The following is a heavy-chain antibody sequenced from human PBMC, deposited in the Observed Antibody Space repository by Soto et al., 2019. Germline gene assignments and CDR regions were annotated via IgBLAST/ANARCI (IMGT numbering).Heavy chain of an antibody. D-gene: IGHD6-19*01. CDR3: AKGRNIVAVATPFDG. V-gene: IGHV3-9*01. CDR2: ISWNTDNI. CDR1: GFTFGDYA. Sequence: EVQLVESGGGLVQPGRSLRLSCVASGFTFGDYAMHWVRQAPGKGLEWVAGISWNTDNIGYADSVKGRFTISRDNAGHDLYLQMNSLRHEDTAVYYCAKGRNIVAVATPFDGWGQGDLVTVSS. J-gene: IGHJ4*02.